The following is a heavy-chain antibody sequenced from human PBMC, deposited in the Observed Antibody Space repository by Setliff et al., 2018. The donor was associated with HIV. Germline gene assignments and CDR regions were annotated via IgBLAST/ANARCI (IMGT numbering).Heavy chain of an antibody. Sequence: LKISCTGSGHSITSYWIGWVRQMPGKGLEWMGTIYPGDSDTRYSPSFRGQVTMSADKSISTVYSQWSSLKASDTAMYYCARRGGVNRAGFDMWGQGTMVTVSS. J-gene: IGHJ3*02. CDR1: GHSITSYW. V-gene: IGHV5-51*01. CDR3: ARRGGVNRAGFDM. CDR2: IYPGDSDT. D-gene: IGHD3-16*01.